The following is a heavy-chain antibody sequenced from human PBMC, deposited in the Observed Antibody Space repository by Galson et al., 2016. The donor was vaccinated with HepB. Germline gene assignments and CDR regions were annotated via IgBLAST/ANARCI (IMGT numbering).Heavy chain of an antibody. Sequence: SLRLSCAASGFSFINAPMAWFRQGPGKGLEWVSTINTVAEDTHYADSVKGRFTTSRDNSKSTLDLQMSNLRAEDTALYYCAKDPAFTDAFDIWGPGTMVTVSS. J-gene: IGHJ3*02. CDR1: GFSFINAP. CDR2: INTVAEDT. V-gene: IGHV3-23*01. CDR3: AKDPAFTDAFDI.